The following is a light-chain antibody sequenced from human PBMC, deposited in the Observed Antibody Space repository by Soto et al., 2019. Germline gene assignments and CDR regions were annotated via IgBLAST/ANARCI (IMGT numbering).Light chain of an antibody. CDR3: QHYGTSAL. CDR1: QSVSDMY. Sequence: EIVLTPSPGTLSLSPGERATLSCRASQSVSDMYLAWYQQKPGQAPSLLIYASNRATGIPDRFSGSGSGTDFTLTISRLEPEDFAVYYWQHYGTSALFGPGTKVEIK. J-gene: IGKJ3*01. V-gene: IGKV3-20*01. CDR2: AS.